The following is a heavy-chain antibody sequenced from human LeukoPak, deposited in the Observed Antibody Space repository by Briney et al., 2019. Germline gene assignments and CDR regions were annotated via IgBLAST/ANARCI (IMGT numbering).Heavy chain of an antibody. CDR1: GFIFSSYG. J-gene: IGHJ4*02. CDR3: AKDSLRERIVGSTTRGVNDY. D-gene: IGHD1-26*01. CDR2: IRYDGRNK. Sequence: GGSLRLSCAASGFIFSSYGMHWVRQAPGKGLEWVAFIRYDGRNKYYADSVKGRFTISRDNSKNTLYLQMKSLRGEDTAVYYCAKDSLRERIVGSTTRGVNDYWGQGTLVTVSS. V-gene: IGHV3-30*02.